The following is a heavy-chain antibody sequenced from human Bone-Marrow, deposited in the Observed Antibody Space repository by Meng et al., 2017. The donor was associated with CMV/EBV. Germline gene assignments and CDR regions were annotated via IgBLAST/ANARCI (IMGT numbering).Heavy chain of an antibody. CDR2: MNPNSGNT. D-gene: IGHD2-2*01. Sequence: ASVKVSCKASGYTFTSYDINWVRQATGQGLEWMGWMNPNSGNTGYAQKFQGRVTITRNTSISTAYMELSSLRSEDTAVYYCARGPAADSHNWFDPWGQGPLVTVYS. J-gene: IGHJ5*02. CDR3: ARGPAADSHNWFDP. CDR1: GYTFTSYD. V-gene: IGHV1-8*03.